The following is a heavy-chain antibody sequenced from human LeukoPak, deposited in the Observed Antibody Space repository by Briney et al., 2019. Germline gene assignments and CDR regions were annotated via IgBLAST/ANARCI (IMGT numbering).Heavy chain of an antibody. J-gene: IGHJ4*02. V-gene: IGHV1-69*13. CDR3: ARDGGYSSSSSASFDY. Sequence: SVKASCKASGGTFSSYTISCVRQAPGQGLEWMGGIIPIFGTANYAQKFQGRVTITADESTSTAYMELSSLRSEDTAVYYCARDGGYSSSSSASFDYWGQGTLVTVSS. CDR1: GGTFSSYT. CDR2: IIPIFGTA. D-gene: IGHD6-13*01.